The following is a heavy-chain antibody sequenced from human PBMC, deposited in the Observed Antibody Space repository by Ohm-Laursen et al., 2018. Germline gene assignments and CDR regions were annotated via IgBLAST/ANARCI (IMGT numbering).Heavy chain of an antibody. CDR2: ISGDGSVT. CDR1: GITFSDCW. CDR3: ASPPQGSSRHTGWYYYYGMDV. V-gene: IGHV3-74*01. D-gene: IGHD6-6*01. Sequence: SLRLSCSASGITFSDCWINWVRQASGEGLVWVSRISGDGSVTSYADSVKGRFTISRDNSKNTLYLQMNSLRAEDTAVYYCASPPQGSSRHTGWYYYYGMDVWGQGTTVTVSS. J-gene: IGHJ6*02.